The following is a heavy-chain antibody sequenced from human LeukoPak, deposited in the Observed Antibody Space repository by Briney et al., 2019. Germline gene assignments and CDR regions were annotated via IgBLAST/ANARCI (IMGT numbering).Heavy chain of an antibody. V-gene: IGHV4-59*08. CDR3: AIPSSGIYSLNY. CDR1: GGSISSYY. D-gene: IGHD1-26*01. J-gene: IGHJ4*02. Sequence: SETLSLTCTVSGGSISSYYWSWIRQPPGKGLEWIGYIYYSGSTNYNPSLKSRVTISVDTSKNQFSLELSSVTAADTAVYYCAIPSSGIYSLNYWGQGTLVTVSS. CDR2: IYYSGST.